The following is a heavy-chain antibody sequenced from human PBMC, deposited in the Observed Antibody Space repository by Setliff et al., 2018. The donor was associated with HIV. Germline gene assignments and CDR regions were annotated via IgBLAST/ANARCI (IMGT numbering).Heavy chain of an antibody. CDR2: IHYRGST. J-gene: IGHJ3*02. CDR3: ARNPCSGGSCPDAFDI. Sequence: PSETLSLTCTVSGCSISSYYWSWIRQPPGKGLEWIGYIHYRGSTNYNPSLKSRVTISVDTSKNQFSWKLGSVTAADTAVYYCARNPCSGGSCPDAFDIWGQGTMVTVSS. CDR1: GCSISSYY. D-gene: IGHD2-15*01. V-gene: IGHV4-59*01.